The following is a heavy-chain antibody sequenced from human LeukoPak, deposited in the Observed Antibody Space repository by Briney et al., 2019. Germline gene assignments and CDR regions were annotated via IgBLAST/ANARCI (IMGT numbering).Heavy chain of an antibody. Sequence: SETLSLTCAVYGGSFSGYYYNWIRQPPGKGLEWIGEINHSGSTNYNPSLESRVTISVDTSKNQFSLKMRSVTAADTAMYYCTRESGAFSPFGFWGQGTLVTVSS. D-gene: IGHD1-26*01. CDR1: GGSFSGYY. J-gene: IGHJ4*02. CDR2: INHSGST. CDR3: TRESGAFSPFGF. V-gene: IGHV4-34*01.